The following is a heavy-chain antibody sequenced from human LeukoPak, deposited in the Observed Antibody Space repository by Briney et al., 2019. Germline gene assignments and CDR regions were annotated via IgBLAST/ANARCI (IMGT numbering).Heavy chain of an antibody. D-gene: IGHD1-1*01. Sequence: SETLSLTCTVSGGSISSYYWSRIRQPAGKGLEWIGRIYTSGSINYNPSLKSRVTMSVDTSKNQFSLKLSSVTAADTAVYYCARVIAPPPWNRMLFDIWGQGTMVTVSS. V-gene: IGHV4-4*07. CDR3: ARVIAPPPWNRMLFDI. CDR1: GGSISSYY. CDR2: IYTSGSI. J-gene: IGHJ3*02.